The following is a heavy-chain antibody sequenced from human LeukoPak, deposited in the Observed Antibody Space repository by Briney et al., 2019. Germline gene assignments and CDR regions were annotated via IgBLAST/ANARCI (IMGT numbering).Heavy chain of an antibody. CDR2: INPNSGGT. V-gene: IGHV1-2*02. J-gene: IGHJ3*02. Sequence: ASVKVSCKAPGYTFTGYYMHWVRQAPGQGLEWMGWINPNSGGTNYAQKFQSRVTMTRDTSISTAYMELSRLRSDDTAVYYCAREVPSRAFDIWGQGTMVTVSS. D-gene: IGHD2-2*01. CDR3: AREVPSRAFDI. CDR1: GYTFTGYY.